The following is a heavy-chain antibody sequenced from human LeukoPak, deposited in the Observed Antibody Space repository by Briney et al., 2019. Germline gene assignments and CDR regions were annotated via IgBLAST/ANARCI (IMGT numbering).Heavy chain of an antibody. Sequence: SETLSLTCTVSGGSISSSSYYWGWIRQPPGKGLEWIGSIYYSGSTYYNPSLKSRVTISVDTSKNQFSLKLSSVTAADTAVYYCARALEDSSSWLSVDYWGQGTLVTVSS. J-gene: IGHJ4*02. CDR3: ARALEDSSSWLSVDY. D-gene: IGHD6-13*01. CDR1: GGSISSSSYY. CDR2: IYYSGST. V-gene: IGHV4-39*07.